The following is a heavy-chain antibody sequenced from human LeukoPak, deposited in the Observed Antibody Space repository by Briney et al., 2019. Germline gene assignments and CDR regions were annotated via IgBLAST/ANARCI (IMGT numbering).Heavy chain of an antibody. D-gene: IGHD3-3*01. Sequence: ASVKVSCKASGYTFTSYGIGWVRQAPGQGLEWMGWISAYNGNTNYAQKLQGRVTMTTDTSTSTAYMELRSLRSDDTAVYYCARGPPLRSGSRWFDPWGQGTLVTVSS. CDR3: ARGPPLRSGSRWFDP. CDR2: ISAYNGNT. J-gene: IGHJ5*02. CDR1: GYTFTSYG. V-gene: IGHV1-18*01.